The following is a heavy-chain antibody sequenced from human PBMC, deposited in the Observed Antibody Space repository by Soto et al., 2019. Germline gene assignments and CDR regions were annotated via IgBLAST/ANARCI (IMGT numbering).Heavy chain of an antibody. CDR2: ISYDGSNK. CDR1: GFTFSSYA. D-gene: IGHD2-21*02. CDR3: ARERGAYCGCDCYYDYHHYGMDV. J-gene: IGHJ6*02. Sequence: PGGSLRLSCAASGFTFSSYAMHWVRQAPGKGLEWVAVISYDGSNKYYADSVKGRFTISRDNSKNTLYLQMNSLRAEDTAVYYCARERGAYCGCDCYYDYHHYGMDVWGQGTTVTVSS. V-gene: IGHV3-30-3*01.